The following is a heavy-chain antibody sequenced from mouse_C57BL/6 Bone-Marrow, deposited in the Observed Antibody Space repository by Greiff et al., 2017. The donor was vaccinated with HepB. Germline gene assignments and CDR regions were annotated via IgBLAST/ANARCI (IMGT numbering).Heavy chain of an antibody. V-gene: IGHV1-9*01. J-gene: IGHJ3*01. CDR1: GYTFTGYW. CDR2: ILPGSGST. D-gene: IGHD2-5*01. Sequence: QVQLQQSGAELMKPGASVKLSCKATGYTFTGYWIEWVKQRPGHGLEWIGEILPGSGSTNYNEKFKGKATFTADTSSNTAYMQLSSLTTEDSAIFYCARKYYSNYWFAYWGQGTLVTVSA. CDR3: ARKYYSNYWFAY.